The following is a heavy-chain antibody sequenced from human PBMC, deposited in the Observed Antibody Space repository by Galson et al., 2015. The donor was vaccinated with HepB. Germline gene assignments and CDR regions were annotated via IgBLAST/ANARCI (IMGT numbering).Heavy chain of an antibody. V-gene: IGHV3-21*01. CDR3: ARDEPTGYGMDV. D-gene: IGHD3-10*01. Sequence: SLRLSCAASGFTFSSYSMNWVRQAPGKGLEWVSSISSSSSYIYYADSVKGRFTISRDNAKNSLYLQMNSLRAEDTAVYYCARDEPTGYGMDVWGQGTTVTVSS. CDR1: GFTFSSYS. CDR2: ISSSSSYI. J-gene: IGHJ6*02.